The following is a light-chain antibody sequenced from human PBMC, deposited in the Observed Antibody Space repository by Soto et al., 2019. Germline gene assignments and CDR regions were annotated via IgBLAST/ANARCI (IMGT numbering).Light chain of an antibody. J-gene: IGKJ1*01. V-gene: IGKV3-20*01. Sequence: EIVLTQSPGTLSLSPGERATLSCRASQSVSSNYLAWYQQKPGQTPRLLIYGASSRATSIPDRFGGSGSGTDFTLTISRLEPEDFAVFYCQQYGSSPWTFGRGTKVEIK. CDR1: QSVSSNY. CDR3: QQYGSSPWT. CDR2: GAS.